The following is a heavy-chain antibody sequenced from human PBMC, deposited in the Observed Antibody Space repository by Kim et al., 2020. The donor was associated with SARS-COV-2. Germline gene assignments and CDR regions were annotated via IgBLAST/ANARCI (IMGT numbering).Heavy chain of an antibody. CDR1: GGSFSGNY. J-gene: IGHJ4*02. CDR2: INNSGST. CDR3: ARGRMVGATRPFDY. V-gene: IGHV4-34*01. Sequence: SETLSLTCAVYGGSFSGNYWSWIRQPPWKGLEWIGEINNSGSTNYNPSLKRRVTISVDTSKNQFSLKLSSVTAAATAVYYCARGRMVGATRPFDYWGQGTLVTVSS. D-gene: IGHD1-26*01.